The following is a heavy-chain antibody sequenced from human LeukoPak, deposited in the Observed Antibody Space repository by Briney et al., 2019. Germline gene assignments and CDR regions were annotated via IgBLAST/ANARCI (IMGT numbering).Heavy chain of an antibody. V-gene: IGHV4-39*01. J-gene: IGHJ4*02. CDR1: GGSIRSSTYY. Sequence: SETLSLTCTVSGGSIRSSTYYWGWIRQPPGTGLEWIGNIYYDGSTYYNPSLKSRVTISADTSMNQFSLKLSSVTAADAAVFYCASTVDMATTVDYWGQGTLVTVSS. D-gene: IGHD5-24*01. CDR3: ASTVDMATTVDY. CDR2: IYYDGST.